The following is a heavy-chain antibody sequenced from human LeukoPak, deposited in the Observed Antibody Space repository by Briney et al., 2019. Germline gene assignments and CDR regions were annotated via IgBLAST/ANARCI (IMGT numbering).Heavy chain of an antibody. V-gene: IGHV4-4*02. J-gene: IGHJ4*02. Sequence: SGTLSLTCGVSGGSITQTNSWTWVRQPPGKGLEWIGEVNLQGSTNYNPSLMGRVAISVDKSENHVSLQLTSVTAADTAVYYCAREGGPYRPLDYSGQGTLVTVSS. CDR2: VNLQGST. CDR3: AREGGPYRPLDY. CDR1: GGSITQTNS.